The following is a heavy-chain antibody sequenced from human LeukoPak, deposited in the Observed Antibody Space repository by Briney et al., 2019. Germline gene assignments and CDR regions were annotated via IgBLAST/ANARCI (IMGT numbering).Heavy chain of an antibody. CDR2: IWYDGSNI. CDR1: GFTFFTYG. J-gene: IGHJ4*02. CDR3: ARGSGYFDY. D-gene: IGHD2-15*01. V-gene: IGHV3-33*01. Sequence: PGGSLRLSCVASGFTFFTYGMHWVRQAPGKGLEWVALIWYDGSNIYYADSVKGRFTISRDHAKNSLFLQMNSLRAGDTAVYYCARGSGYFDYWGQGTLVTVSS.